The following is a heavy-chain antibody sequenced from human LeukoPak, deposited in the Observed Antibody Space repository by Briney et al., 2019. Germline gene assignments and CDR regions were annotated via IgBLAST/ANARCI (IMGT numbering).Heavy chain of an antibody. V-gene: IGHV4-34*01. Sequence: PSETLSLTCAVYGGSFSGYYWSWIRQPPGKGLEWIGEINHSGSTNYNPSLKSRVTISVDTSKNQFSLKLSSVTAADTAVYYCARQGFGKGCSYGFVGYWGQGTLVTVSS. J-gene: IGHJ4*02. CDR3: ARQGFGKGCSYGFVGY. D-gene: IGHD5-18*01. CDR1: GGSFSGYY. CDR2: INHSGST.